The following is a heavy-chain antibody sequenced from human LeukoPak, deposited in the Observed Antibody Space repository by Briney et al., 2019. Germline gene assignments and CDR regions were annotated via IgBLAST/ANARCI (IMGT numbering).Heavy chain of an antibody. CDR1: GFSVTNNY. Sequence: GGSLRLSCAVSGFSVTNNYISWVRQSPGKGLEWVSVIYSGETTYYADSVKGRFTLSRDNFKNTVYLQMNSLRAEDTAVYYCARGYSSSSFFDYWGQGTLVTVSS. J-gene: IGHJ4*02. V-gene: IGHV3-66*01. D-gene: IGHD6-6*01. CDR2: IYSGETT. CDR3: ARGYSSSSFFDY.